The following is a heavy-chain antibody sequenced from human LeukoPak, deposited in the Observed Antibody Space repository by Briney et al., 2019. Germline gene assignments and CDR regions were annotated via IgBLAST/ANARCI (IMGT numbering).Heavy chain of an antibody. CDR3: ARDRQQLVDY. Sequence: NTGGSPRLSCAASGFTFSSYSMNWVRQAPGKGLEWVSSISSSSSYIYYADSVKGRFTISRDNAKNSLYLQMNSLRAEDTAVYYCARDRQQLVDYWGQGTLVTVSS. CDR1: GFTFSSYS. D-gene: IGHD6-13*01. CDR2: ISSSSSYI. V-gene: IGHV3-21*01. J-gene: IGHJ4*02.